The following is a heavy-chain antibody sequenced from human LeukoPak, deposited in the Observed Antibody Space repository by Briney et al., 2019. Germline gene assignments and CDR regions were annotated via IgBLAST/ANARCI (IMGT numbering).Heavy chain of an antibody. CDR3: ARGIDY. Sequence: GSLRLSCAASGFTFSTYWMHWVRQAPGKGLVWVSRIKSDGSATTYADFVKGRFTISRDNAKNSLYLQMNSLRAEDTALYYCARGIDYWGQGTLVTVSS. CDR1: GFTFSTYW. V-gene: IGHV3-74*03. CDR2: IKSDGSAT. J-gene: IGHJ4*02.